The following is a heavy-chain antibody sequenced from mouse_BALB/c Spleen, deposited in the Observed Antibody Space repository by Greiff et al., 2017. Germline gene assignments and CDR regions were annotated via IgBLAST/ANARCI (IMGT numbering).Heavy chain of an antibody. CDR2: IWGDGST. CDR1: GFSLTGYG. Sequence: QVQLKESGPGLVAPSQSLSITCTVSGFSLTGYGVNWVRQPPGKGLEWLGMIWGDGSTDYNSALKSRLSISKDNSKSQVFLKMNSLQTDDTARYYCDRDGYYGSSYYAMDYWGQGTSVTVSS. V-gene: IGHV2-6-7*01. D-gene: IGHD1-1*01. CDR3: DRDGYYGSSYYAMDY. J-gene: IGHJ4*01.